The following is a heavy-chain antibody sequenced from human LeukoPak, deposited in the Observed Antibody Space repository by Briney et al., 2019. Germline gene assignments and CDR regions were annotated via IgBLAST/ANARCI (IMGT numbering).Heavy chain of an antibody. CDR2: ISAYNGNT. J-gene: IGHJ4*02. CDR3: ARESADGSGSYTLSYFDY. Sequence: ASVEVSCKASGYTFTSYGISWVRQAPGQGLEWMGWISAYNGNTNYAQKLQGRVTMTTDTSTSTAYMELRSLRSDDTAVYYCARESADGSGSYTLSYFDYWGQGTLVTVSS. V-gene: IGHV1-18*01. CDR1: GYTFTSYG. D-gene: IGHD3-10*01.